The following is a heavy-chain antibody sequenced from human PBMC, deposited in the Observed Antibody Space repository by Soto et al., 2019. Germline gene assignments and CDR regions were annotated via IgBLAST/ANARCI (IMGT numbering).Heavy chain of an antibody. CDR3: AGTTSHYWYYMDV. J-gene: IGHJ6*03. Sequence: QVQLQESGPGLVKPSQTLSLTCVISGDSVSINSAAWNWIRQSPSRGLEWLGRTYYRTRWYYDYAVSVRSRINVNPDTSTNQCSMKLTSVTPEDTAVYYCAGTTSHYWYYMDVWGKGTKVTVSS. CDR2: TYYRTRWYY. D-gene: IGHD1-7*01. V-gene: IGHV6-1*01. CDR1: GDSVSINSAA.